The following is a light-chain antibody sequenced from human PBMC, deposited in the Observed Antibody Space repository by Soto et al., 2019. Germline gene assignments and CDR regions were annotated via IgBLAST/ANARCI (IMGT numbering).Light chain of an antibody. CDR3: QQYDKTVPPVT. Sequence: DIILTQSPAIVSVSPGERATLSCRASRSVSTNLAWYQHKHGQAPRLLIYGASTRVTDIPPRFSGSGSGTEFTLIFNYLKSEDFGFYYCQQYDKTVPPVTFGGGTKVEI. V-gene: IGKV3-15*01. CDR1: RSVSTN. CDR2: GAS. J-gene: IGKJ4*01.